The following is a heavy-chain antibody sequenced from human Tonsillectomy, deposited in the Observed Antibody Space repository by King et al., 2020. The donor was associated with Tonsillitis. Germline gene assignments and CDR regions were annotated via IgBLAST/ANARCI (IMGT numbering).Heavy chain of an antibody. CDR1: GYTFTSYG. J-gene: IGHJ2*01. Sequence: VQLVESGAEVKKPGASVKVSCKASGYTFTSYGISWVRQAPGQGLEWMRWISAYNGNTNYTQKVQGRVTMTTDTSTSTAYMELGSLRSDDTAVYYCARDPPRGYCSSTSCHGRYFDLWGRGTLVTVSS. V-gene: IGHV1-18*01. CDR3: ARDPPRGYCSSTSCHGRYFDL. CDR2: ISAYNGNT. D-gene: IGHD2-2*01.